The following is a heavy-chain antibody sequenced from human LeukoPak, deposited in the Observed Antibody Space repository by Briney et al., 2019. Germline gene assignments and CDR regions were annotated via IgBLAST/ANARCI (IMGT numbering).Heavy chain of an antibody. D-gene: IGHD1-26*01. CDR1: GYTFTDYN. CDR2: ISPYSGDT. Sequence: ASMKVSCKASGYTFTDYNMHWVRQAPGQGLEWMGWISPYSGDTNYAQTSQGRTTLTRDTSITTAYMEVYSLRSDDTAIYYCATAGATTAGGSDFWGQGTLVTVSS. V-gene: IGHV1-2*02. J-gene: IGHJ4*02. CDR3: ATAGATTAGGSDF.